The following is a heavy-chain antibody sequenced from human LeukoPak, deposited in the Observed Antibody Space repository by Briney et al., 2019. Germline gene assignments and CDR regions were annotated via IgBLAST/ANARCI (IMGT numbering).Heavy chain of an antibody. CDR2: LDPNTGHA. Sequence: ASVKVSCKVVAYDFTGYHIHWVRQAPGQGPEWMGRLDPNTGHAVYAFKFQGRVTITRDTSSSTAYMEVTRLTSDDTALYYCAKDRDGADRIILWGQGTLVTVSS. J-gene: IGHJ4*02. CDR1: AYDFTGYH. V-gene: IGHV1-2*06. CDR3: AKDRDGADRIIL. D-gene: IGHD5-24*01.